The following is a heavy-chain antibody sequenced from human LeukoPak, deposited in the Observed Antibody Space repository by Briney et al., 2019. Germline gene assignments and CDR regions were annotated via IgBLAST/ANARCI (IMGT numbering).Heavy chain of an antibody. CDR1: GFTFSSCA. CDR2: ISNSGGST. Sequence: GGSLRLSCAASGFTFSSCAISWVRQAPGKGLEWVSTISNSGGSTYYADSVKGRFTISRDNSKNTLYLQMNSLRAEDTAVYYCAKARGSMVRGAIEIPYGMDVWGQGTTVTVSS. CDR3: AKARGSMVRGAIEIPYGMDV. J-gene: IGHJ6*02. V-gene: IGHV3-23*01. D-gene: IGHD3-10*01.